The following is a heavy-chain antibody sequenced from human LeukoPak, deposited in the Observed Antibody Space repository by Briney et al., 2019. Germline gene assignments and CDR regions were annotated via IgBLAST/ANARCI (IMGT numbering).Heavy chain of an antibody. CDR3: ARSYASSGLDH. CDR1: GYSITSIYY. Sequence: MTSETLSLTCTVSGYSITSIYYWGWIRQPPGKGLEWIGSIHHSGDIAYNPSLKSRVTISVDTSKSQFSLKLSSVTAADTAVYYCARSYASSGLDHWGQGTLVTVSS. CDR2: IHHSGDI. V-gene: IGHV4-38-2*02. D-gene: IGHD3-16*01. J-gene: IGHJ4*02.